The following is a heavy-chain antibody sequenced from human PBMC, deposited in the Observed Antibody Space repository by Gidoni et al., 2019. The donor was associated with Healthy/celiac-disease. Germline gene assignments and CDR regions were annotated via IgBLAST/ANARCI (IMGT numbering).Heavy chain of an antibody. D-gene: IGHD3-22*01. J-gene: IGHJ4*02. V-gene: IGHV3-33*01. Sequence: AASGFTFSSYGMHWVRQAPGKGLEWVAVIWYDGSNKYYADSVKGRFTISRDNSKNTLYLQMNSLRAEDTAVYYCAREGDYYDSSGGFDYWGQGTLVTVSS. CDR1: GFTFSSYG. CDR3: AREGDYYDSSGGFDY. CDR2: IWYDGSNK.